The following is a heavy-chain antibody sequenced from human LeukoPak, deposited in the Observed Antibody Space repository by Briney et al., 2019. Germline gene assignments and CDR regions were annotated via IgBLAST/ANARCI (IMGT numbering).Heavy chain of an antibody. CDR1: GFAFSSYW. V-gene: IGHV3-7*01. Sequence: GGSLRLSCVASGFAFSSYWMSWVRQAPGRGLELVANISPDGSGKYCVDSVKGRFAISRDNAKRSLYLQMNSLRAEDTAVYYCANQAYSQFDYWGQGTLVTVSS. J-gene: IGHJ4*02. D-gene: IGHD4-11*01. CDR2: ISPDGSGK. CDR3: ANQAYSQFDY.